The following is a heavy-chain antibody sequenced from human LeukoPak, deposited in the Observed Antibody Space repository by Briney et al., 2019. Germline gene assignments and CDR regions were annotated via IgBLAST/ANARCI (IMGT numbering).Heavy chain of an antibody. D-gene: IGHD2-8*01. Sequence: GGSLRLSCAASGFTFSSYSMNWVRQAPGEGLEWVSSISSSSSYIYYADSVKGRFTISRDNAKNSLYLQMNSLRAEDTAVYYCAKDRCSNGIGCYYYYMDVWGKGTTVTISS. V-gene: IGHV3-21*01. CDR3: AKDRCSNGIGCYYYYMDV. CDR2: ISSSSSYI. CDR1: GFTFSSYS. J-gene: IGHJ6*03.